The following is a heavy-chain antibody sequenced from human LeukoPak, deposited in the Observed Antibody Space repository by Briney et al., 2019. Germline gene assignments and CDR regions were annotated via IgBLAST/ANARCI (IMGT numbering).Heavy chain of an antibody. V-gene: IGHV1-2*02. CDR1: GYTFTGYY. Sequence: GSSVKVSCKASGYTFTGYYMHWVRQAPGQGLEWMGWINPNSGGTNYAQKFQGRVTMTRDTSISTAYMELSRLRSDDTAVYYCARGRFLEWLWIFDYWGQGTLVTVSS. J-gene: IGHJ4*02. CDR2: INPNSGGT. D-gene: IGHD3-3*01. CDR3: ARGRFLEWLWIFDY.